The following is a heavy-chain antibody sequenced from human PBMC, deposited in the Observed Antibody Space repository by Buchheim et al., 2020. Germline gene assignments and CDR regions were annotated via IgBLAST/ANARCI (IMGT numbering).Heavy chain of an antibody. CDR3: ARAAGDGYNTYYFDY. Sequence: QVQLQESGPGLVKPSQTLSLTCTVSGGSISSGSYYWSWIRQPAGKGLEWIGRIYTSGSTNYNLSLKSRVTISVDTSKNQFSLKLSSVTAADTAVYYCARAAGDGYNTYYFDYWGQGTL. D-gene: IGHD5-24*01. V-gene: IGHV4-61*02. CDR2: IYTSGST. CDR1: GGSISSGSYY. J-gene: IGHJ4*02.